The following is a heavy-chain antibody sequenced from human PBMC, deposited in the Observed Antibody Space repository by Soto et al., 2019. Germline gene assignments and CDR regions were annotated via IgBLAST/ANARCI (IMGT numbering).Heavy chain of an antibody. Sequence: GASVKVSCKASGYTFTRYGISWVRHAPGQGLEWMGWISAYNGNTNYAQKLQGRVTMTTDTSTSTAYMELRSLRSDDTAGYYCAIPRGIAAARIADRQEPLYYWG. J-gene: IGHJ4*01. V-gene: IGHV1-18*01. CDR1: GYTFTRYG. CDR2: ISAYNGNT. D-gene: IGHD6-13*01. CDR3: AIPRGIAAARIADRQEPLYY.